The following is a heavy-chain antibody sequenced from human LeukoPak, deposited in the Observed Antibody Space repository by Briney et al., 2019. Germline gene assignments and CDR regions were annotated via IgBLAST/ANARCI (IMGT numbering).Heavy chain of an antibody. J-gene: IGHJ4*02. Sequence: SETLSLTCTVSGGSIGSYYWSWIRQPPGKGLEWIGYISYSGSTNYNPSLKSRVTISVDTSKNQFSLRLTSVTAADTAVYYCARYYCSGGSCYHPGFDYWGQGTLVTVSS. CDR3: ARYYCSGGSCYHPGFDY. D-gene: IGHD2-15*01. CDR1: GGSIGSYY. V-gene: IGHV4-59*08. CDR2: ISYSGST.